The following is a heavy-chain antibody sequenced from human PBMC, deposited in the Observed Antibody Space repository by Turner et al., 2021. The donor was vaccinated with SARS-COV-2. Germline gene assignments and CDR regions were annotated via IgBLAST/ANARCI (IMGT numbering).Heavy chain of an antibody. Sequence: QVQLVESGGGVVQPGRSLRLSCAASGFTFSSYGMPWVRQAPGKGLEWMAVISSDGSNKYYADSVKGRFTISRDNSKNTLYLQMSSLRAEDTAVYYCAKCGYQYYHYYYMDVWGKGTTVTVSS. D-gene: IGHD6-25*01. CDR2: ISSDGSNK. CDR1: GFTFSSYG. J-gene: IGHJ6*03. CDR3: AKCGYQYYHYYYMDV. V-gene: IGHV3-30*18.